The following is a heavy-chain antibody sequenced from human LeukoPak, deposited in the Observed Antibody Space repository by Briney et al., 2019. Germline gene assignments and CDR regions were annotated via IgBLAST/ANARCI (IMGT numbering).Heavy chain of an antibody. CDR3: NYYGSGSYYRGVLDAFDI. CDR1: GGSISSGDYY. Sequence: SETLSLTCTVSGGSISSGDYYWSWIRQPPGKGLEWIGYIYNNGRTYYNPSLKSRVTISVDTSKNQLSLKLSSVTAADTAVYYCNYYGSGSYYRGVLDAFDIWGQGTMVTVSS. CDR2: IYNNGRT. V-gene: IGHV4-30-4*01. D-gene: IGHD3-10*01. J-gene: IGHJ3*02.